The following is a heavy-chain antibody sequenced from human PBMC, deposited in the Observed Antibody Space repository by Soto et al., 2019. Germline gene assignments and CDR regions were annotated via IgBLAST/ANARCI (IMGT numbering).Heavy chain of an antibody. CDR1: GGTFSSYA. D-gene: IGHD5-18*01. V-gene: IGHV1-69*12. CDR2: IIPIFGTA. J-gene: IGHJ6*02. Sequence: QVQLVQSGAEVKKPGSSVKVSCKASGGTFSSYAISWVRQAPGQGLEWMGGIIPIFGTANYAQKFQGRVTITADESTSTAYMELSSLRSEDTAVYYCASDDVDTAMVSYGMDVWGQGTTVTVSS. CDR3: ASDDVDTAMVSYGMDV.